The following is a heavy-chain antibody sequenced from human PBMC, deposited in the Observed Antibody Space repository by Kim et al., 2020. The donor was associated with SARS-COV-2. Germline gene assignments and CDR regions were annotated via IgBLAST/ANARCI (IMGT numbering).Heavy chain of an antibody. J-gene: IGHJ4*02. CDR2: INHSGST. V-gene: IGHV4-34*01. Sequence: SETLSLTCAVYGGSFSGYYWSWIRQPPGKGLEWIGEINHSGSTNYNPSLKSRVTISVDTSKNQFSLKLSSVTAADTAVYYCARGRFDYWGQGTLVTVSS. CDR3: ARGRFDY. CDR1: GGSFSGYY.